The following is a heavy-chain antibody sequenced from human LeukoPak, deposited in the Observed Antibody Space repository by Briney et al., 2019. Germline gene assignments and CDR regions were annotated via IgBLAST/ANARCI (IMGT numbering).Heavy chain of an antibody. CDR3: ARQTRGGYDFWSGYSNRFYMDV. CDR1: GGYISSYY. J-gene: IGHJ6*03. CDR2: IYTSGST. Sequence: PSETLSLTCTVSGGYISSYYWSWIRQPPGKGLEWIGYIYTSGSTNYNPSLKSRVTISVDTSKNQFSLKLSSVTAADTAVYYCARQTRGGYDFWSGYSNRFYMDVWGKGTTVTVSS. V-gene: IGHV4-4*09. D-gene: IGHD3-3*01.